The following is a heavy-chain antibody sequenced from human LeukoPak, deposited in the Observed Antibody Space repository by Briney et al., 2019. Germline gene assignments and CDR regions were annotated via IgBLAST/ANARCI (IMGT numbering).Heavy chain of an antibody. Sequence: GSLRLSCAASGFTVSSNYMSWVRQPPGKGLEWIGEINHSGSTNYNPSLKSRVTISVETSKNQFSLKLSSVTAADTAVYYCARGVAVAGPDRYYYYYYMDVWGKGTTVTVSS. CDR3: ARGVAVAGPDRYYYYYYMDV. CDR1: GFTVSSNY. J-gene: IGHJ6*03. D-gene: IGHD6-19*01. CDR2: INHSGST. V-gene: IGHV4-34*01.